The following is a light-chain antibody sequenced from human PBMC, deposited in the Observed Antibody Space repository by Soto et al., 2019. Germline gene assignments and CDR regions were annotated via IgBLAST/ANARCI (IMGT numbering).Light chain of an antibody. CDR2: EDN. J-gene: IGLJ2*01. Sequence: NFMLTQPHSVSESPGKTVTISCTGSSGSIASNYVQWYQQRPGSAPTTVIYEDNQRPSGVPDRFSGSIDSPSNSASLTISGLKTEDEADYYCQSYDSSNVVFGGGTEVTVL. CDR1: SGSIASNY. V-gene: IGLV6-57*02. CDR3: QSYDSSNVV.